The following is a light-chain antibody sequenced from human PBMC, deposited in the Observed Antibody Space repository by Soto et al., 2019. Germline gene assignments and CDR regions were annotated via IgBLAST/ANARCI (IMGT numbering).Light chain of an antibody. V-gene: IGKV3-15*01. CDR3: QPYKNWPLS. CDR2: ESS. CDR1: QSIGND. Sequence: EIVMTQSPATLPVSPGERATLSGRARQSIGNDLAWNQHKPGRSPRLLSYESSNRATHVPVRFSGSGSGTEFTLTVTIPQSHAFEFYCSQPYKNWPLSFGGAT. J-gene: IGKJ4*01.